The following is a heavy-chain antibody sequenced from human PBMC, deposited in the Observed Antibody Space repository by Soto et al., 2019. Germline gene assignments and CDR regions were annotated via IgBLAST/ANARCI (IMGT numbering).Heavy chain of an antibody. CDR2: IKGKVDGGAT. CDR3: TTDVTGAYGGDY. J-gene: IGHJ4*02. CDR1: GLTFSGAW. D-gene: IGHD3-16*01. V-gene: IGHV3-15*01. Sequence: EVQLVESGGNLVNPGGSLRLSCATSGLTFSGAWLSWVRQAPGKGLEWVGRIKGKVDGGATDYAAPVKGRFVISRDYSKDPLYLQLNNLKTEETAVYFRTTDVTGAYGGDYWGQGTLVTVSS.